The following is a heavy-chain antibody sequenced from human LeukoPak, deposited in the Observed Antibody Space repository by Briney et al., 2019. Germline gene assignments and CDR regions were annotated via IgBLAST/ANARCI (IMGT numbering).Heavy chain of an antibody. D-gene: IGHD6-19*01. V-gene: IGHV4-34*01. Sequence: PSETLSLTCAVYGGSFSGYYWSWIRQPPGKGLEWIGEINHSGSTNYNPSLKSRVTISVDTSKNQFSLKLSSVTAADTAVYYCARTPEGEVAALDYWGQGTLVTVSS. CDR3: ARTPEGEVAALDY. CDR2: INHSGST. CDR1: GGSFSGYY. J-gene: IGHJ4*02.